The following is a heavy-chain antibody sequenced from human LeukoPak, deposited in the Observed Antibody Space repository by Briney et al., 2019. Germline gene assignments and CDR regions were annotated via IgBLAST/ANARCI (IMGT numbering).Heavy chain of an antibody. CDR1: GFTFNNYA. CDR3: AKEEEYYFDH. V-gene: IGHV3-23*01. J-gene: IGHJ4*02. CDR2: ISKSGGST. Sequence: GGSLRLSCAASGFTFNNYAMSWVRQAPGKGLEWVSGISKSGGSTYYADSVKGRFTISRDNSKNTLYLQVNSLRAEDTAVYYCAKEEEYYFDHWGQGALVTVSS.